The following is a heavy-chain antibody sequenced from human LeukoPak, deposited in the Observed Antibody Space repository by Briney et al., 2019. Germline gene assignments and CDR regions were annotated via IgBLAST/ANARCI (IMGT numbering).Heavy chain of an antibody. V-gene: IGHV4-59*01. D-gene: IGHD4-11*01. CDR1: GGSISSYY. J-gene: IGHJ4*02. Sequence: SETLSFTCTVSGGSISSYYWSWIRQPPGKGLEWIGYIYYSGSTNYNPSLKSRVTISVDTSKNQFSLKLSSVTAADTAVYYCARDSTVTSHFDYWGQGTLVTVSS. CDR2: IYYSGST. CDR3: ARDSTVTSHFDY.